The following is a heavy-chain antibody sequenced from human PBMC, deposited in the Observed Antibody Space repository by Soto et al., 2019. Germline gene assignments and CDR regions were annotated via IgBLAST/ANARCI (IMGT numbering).Heavy chain of an antibody. CDR1: GYTLTELS. V-gene: IGHV1-24*01. CDR2: FDPEDGET. CDR3: ATVSTYYYGMDV. Sequence: ASVKVSCEVSGYTLTELSMHWVRQAPGKGLEWMGGFDPEDGETIYAQKFQGRVTMTEDTSTDTAYMELSSLRSEDTAVYYCATVSTYYYGMDVWGQGTTVTVSS. J-gene: IGHJ6*02.